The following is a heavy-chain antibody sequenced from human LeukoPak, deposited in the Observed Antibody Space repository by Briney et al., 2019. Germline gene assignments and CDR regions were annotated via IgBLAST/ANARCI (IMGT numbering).Heavy chain of an antibody. Sequence: ASVKVSCKASDYTFPSCWIQWVRQAPGQCLELMGLINPDGGSTAYAHRFQGRVTMTRDTSTSTVYMDFSSLRSEDTALYYCARAPRNSSTMLDYWGQGTLVTVSS. V-gene: IGHV1-46*01. J-gene: IGHJ4*02. CDR3: ARAPRNSSTMLDY. CDR2: INPDGGST. D-gene: IGHD6-13*01. CDR1: DYTFPSCW.